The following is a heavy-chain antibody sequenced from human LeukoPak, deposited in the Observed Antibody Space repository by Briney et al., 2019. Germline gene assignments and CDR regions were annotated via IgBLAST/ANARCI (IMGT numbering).Heavy chain of an antibody. V-gene: IGHV5-51*01. Sequence: GESLKISCKGSGYIFTNYWIAWVRQMPGKGLEWMGIIYPGDSDTRYSPSFQGQVTISADKSISTAYLQWSSLKASDTAMYYSARRSGNFQADYNFDYWGQGTLVTVSS. CDR2: IYPGDSDT. J-gene: IGHJ4*02. CDR1: GYIFTNYW. D-gene: IGHD1-26*01. CDR3: ARRSGNFQADYNFDY.